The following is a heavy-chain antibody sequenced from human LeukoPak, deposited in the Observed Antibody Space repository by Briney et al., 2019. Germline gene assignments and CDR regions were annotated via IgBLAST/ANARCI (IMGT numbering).Heavy chain of an antibody. D-gene: IGHD6-13*01. V-gene: IGHV3-13*01. Sequence: GGSLRLSCAASGFTFSSYDMHWVRQATGKGLEWVSAIGTAGDTYYPGSVKGRFTISRENAKYSLYLQMNGLRAGDTAVYYCARELAAAGFDPWGQGTLVTVSS. CDR1: GFTFSSYD. CDR3: ARELAAAGFDP. J-gene: IGHJ5*02. CDR2: IGTAGDT.